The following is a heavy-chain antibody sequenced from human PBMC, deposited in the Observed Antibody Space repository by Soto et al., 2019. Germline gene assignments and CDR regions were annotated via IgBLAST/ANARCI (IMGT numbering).Heavy chain of an antibody. J-gene: IGHJ6*02. V-gene: IGHV1-69*06. CDR3: ASEYYGSGNHYYYYGMDV. Sequence: ASVKVSCKASGGTFSSYAISWVRQAPGQGLEWMGGIIPIFGTANYAQKFQGRVTITADKSTSTAYMELSSLRSEDTAVYYCASEYYGSGNHYYYYGMDVWGQGTTVTVSS. D-gene: IGHD3-10*01. CDR1: GGTFSSYA. CDR2: IIPIFGTA.